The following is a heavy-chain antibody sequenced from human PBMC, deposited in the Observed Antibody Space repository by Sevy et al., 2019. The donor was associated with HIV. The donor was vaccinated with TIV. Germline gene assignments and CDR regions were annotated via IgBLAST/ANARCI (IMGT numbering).Heavy chain of an antibody. CDR3: ARTHDSSGQYYFDY. CDR2: ISYDGSNK. Sequence: GGSLRLSCAASGFTFSSYAMHWVRQAPGKGLEWVAVISYDGSNKYYADSVKGRFPISRDNSKNTLYLQMNSLRTEDTAMYYCARTHDSSGQYYFDYWGQGTLVTVSS. D-gene: IGHD3-22*01. CDR1: GFTFSSYA. V-gene: IGHV3-30-3*01. J-gene: IGHJ4*02.